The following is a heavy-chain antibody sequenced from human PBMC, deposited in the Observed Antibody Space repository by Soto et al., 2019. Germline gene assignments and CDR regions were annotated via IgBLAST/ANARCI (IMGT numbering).Heavy chain of an antibody. V-gene: IGHV1-69*12. CDR3: ARDKDRLQLGGNYYYIMDV. Sequence: QVQLVQSGAEVKKPGSSVKISCKASGGAFRTNVFSWVRQAPGQGLEWMGGIIPIFPTPDYAQKFQGRVTIIADEFTTTTYMELSSLRSEDMAMYYCARDKDRLQLGGNYYYIMDVWGQGTMVTVSS. CDR1: GGAFRTNV. CDR2: IIPIFPTP. D-gene: IGHD1-1*01. J-gene: IGHJ6*02.